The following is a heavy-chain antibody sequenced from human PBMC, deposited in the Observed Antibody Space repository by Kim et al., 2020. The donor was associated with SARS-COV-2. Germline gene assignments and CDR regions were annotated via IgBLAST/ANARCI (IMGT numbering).Heavy chain of an antibody. Sequence: GGSLRLSCAASGFTFSSYSMNWVRQAPGKGLEWVSSISSSSSYIYYADSVKGRFTISRDNAKNSLYLQMNSLRAEDTAVYYCARDSGAYCSGGSCYPSGTGAMGSDFDYWGQGTLVTVSS. D-gene: IGHD2-15*01. V-gene: IGHV3-21*01. CDR2: ISSSSSYI. CDR3: ARDSGAYCSGGSCYPSGTGAMGSDFDY. CDR1: GFTFSSYS. J-gene: IGHJ4*02.